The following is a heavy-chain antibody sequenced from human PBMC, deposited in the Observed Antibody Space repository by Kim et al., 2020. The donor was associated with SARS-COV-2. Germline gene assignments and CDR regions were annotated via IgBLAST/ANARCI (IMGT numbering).Heavy chain of an antibody. Sequence: YYPGSGKGRFTSSREKAQNSLYLQMNGLRAGDTAVYYCARGGEAGNGLDVWGQGTTVTVSS. CDR3: ARGGEAGNGLDV. D-gene: IGHD6-19*01. V-gene: IGHV3-13*01. J-gene: IGHJ6*02.